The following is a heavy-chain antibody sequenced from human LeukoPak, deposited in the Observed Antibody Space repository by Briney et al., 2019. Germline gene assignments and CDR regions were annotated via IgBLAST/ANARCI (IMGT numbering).Heavy chain of an antibody. CDR2: ISHDGTNK. D-gene: IGHD3-22*01. V-gene: IGHV3-30*04. J-gene: IGHJ3*02. Sequence: GGSLRLSCAASGFTFTRHAMHWVRQAPGKGLEWVAVISHDGTNKYHADPVKGRFTISRDNAKNTLYLQMNSLRAEDTAVYYCARVVSYYDSSGYPNAFDIWGQGTMVTVSS. CDR1: GFTFTRHA. CDR3: ARVVSYYDSSGYPNAFDI.